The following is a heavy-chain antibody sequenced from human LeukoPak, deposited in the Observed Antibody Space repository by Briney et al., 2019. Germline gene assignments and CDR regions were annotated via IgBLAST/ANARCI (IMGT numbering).Heavy chain of an antibody. Sequence: GGSLRLSCAASGFTFSNAWMSWVRQAPGKGLEWVGRIKSKTDGGTTDYAAPVKGRFTISRDDSKNTLYLQMNSLKTEDTAVYYCTTTYSSSWYFYYYYYYMDVRGKGTTVTISS. CDR3: TTTYSSSWYFYYYYYYMDV. V-gene: IGHV3-15*01. CDR2: IKSKTDGGTT. D-gene: IGHD6-13*01. J-gene: IGHJ6*03. CDR1: GFTFSNAW.